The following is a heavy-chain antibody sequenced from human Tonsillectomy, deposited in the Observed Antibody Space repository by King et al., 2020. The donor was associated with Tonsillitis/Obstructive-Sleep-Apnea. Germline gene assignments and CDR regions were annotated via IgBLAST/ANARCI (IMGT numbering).Heavy chain of an antibody. J-gene: IGHJ4*02. CDR1: GYTFTSYY. D-gene: IGHD5-24*01. CDR3: ARVIDAHNFFDF. Sequence: QLVQSGAEVKKPGASVKVSCKTSGYTFTSYYMHWVRQAPGQGLEWMGIIKPSGGSTIFAQKVQGRVTITRDTSKSTVYMELSSLRSEDTAVYFCARVIDAHNFFDFWGQGTLVTVSA. CDR2: IKPSGGST. V-gene: IGHV1-46*01.